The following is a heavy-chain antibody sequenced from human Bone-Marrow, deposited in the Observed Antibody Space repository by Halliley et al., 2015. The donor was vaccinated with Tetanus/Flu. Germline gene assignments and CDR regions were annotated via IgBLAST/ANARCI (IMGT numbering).Heavy chain of an antibody. CDR1: GFNFETFA. V-gene: IGHV3-23*01. CDR3: AIEVEGVRGLVKRFFQP. CDR2: ISASGGTT. J-gene: IGHJ1*01. D-gene: IGHD3-10*01. Sequence: SLRLSCAASGFNFETFAMGWVRQAPGKGLEWVSAISASGGTTYHADSVKGRFTISRDNSKNTLYLQMNSLRAEDTAFYFCAIEVEGVRGLVKRFFQPWGQGTLVIVSS.